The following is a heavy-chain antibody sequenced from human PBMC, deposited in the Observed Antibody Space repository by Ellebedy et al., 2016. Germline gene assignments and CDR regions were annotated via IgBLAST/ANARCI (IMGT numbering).Heavy chain of an antibody. CDR1: GFTFSSYA. Sequence: GGSLRLXXAASGFTFSSYAMHWVRQAPGKGLEWVAVISYDGSNKYYADSVKGRFTISRDNSKNTLYLQMNSLRAEDTAVYYCARVQYYYGSGSYLLGDYYYGMDVWGQGTTVTVSS. CDR2: ISYDGSNK. CDR3: ARVQYYYGSGSYLLGDYYYGMDV. D-gene: IGHD3-10*01. V-gene: IGHV3-30-3*01. J-gene: IGHJ6*02.